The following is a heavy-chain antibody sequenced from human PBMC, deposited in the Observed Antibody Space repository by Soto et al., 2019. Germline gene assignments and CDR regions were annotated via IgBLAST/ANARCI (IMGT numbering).Heavy chain of an antibody. CDR2: IKQDGSEK. Sequence: GGSLRLSCAGSGFTFSSYWMSWVRQAPGKGLEWVANIKQDGSEKYYVDSVRGRFTISRDNVNDTLYLQMNNLRAEDSGLYYCTRGPRPISTGTGAYWGQGTQVTVSS. D-gene: IGHD3-10*01. CDR1: GFTFSSYW. J-gene: IGHJ4*02. CDR3: TRGPRPISTGTGAY. V-gene: IGHV3-7*01.